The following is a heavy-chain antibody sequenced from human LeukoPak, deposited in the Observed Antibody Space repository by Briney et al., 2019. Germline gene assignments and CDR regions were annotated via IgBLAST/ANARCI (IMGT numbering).Heavy chain of an antibody. D-gene: IGHD3-10*01. J-gene: IGHJ4*02. CDR3: AKDLYGSGSHFDY. V-gene: IGHV3-30*02. CDR2: VWSDGTNE. Sequence: PGGSLRLSCAASGFTFSSCGMHWVRQAPGKGLEWVAFVWSDGTNENYADSVKGRFTISRDNSKNTLYLQMNSLRADDTAVYYCAKDLYGSGSHFDYWGQGTLVAVSS. CDR1: GFTFSSCG.